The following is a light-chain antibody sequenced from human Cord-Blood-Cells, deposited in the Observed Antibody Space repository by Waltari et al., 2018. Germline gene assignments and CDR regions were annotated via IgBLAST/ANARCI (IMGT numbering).Light chain of an antibody. CDR1: QSVSSY. V-gene: IGKV3-11*01. Sequence: ETVSTQSPATLSLSSGARATLSCRASQSVSSYLAWYQQHPGQAPRLLIYDASNRATGIPARFSGSGSGTDFTLTISSLEPEDFAVYYCQQRSNWLFTFGPGTKVDIK. J-gene: IGKJ3*01. CDR3: QQRSNWLFT. CDR2: DAS.